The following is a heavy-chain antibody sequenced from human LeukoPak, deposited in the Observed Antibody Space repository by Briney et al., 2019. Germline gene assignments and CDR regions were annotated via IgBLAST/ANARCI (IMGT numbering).Heavy chain of an antibody. V-gene: IGHV4-34*01. CDR3: ARGPYSSSWYYYYYYMDV. D-gene: IGHD6-13*01. CDR2: INDSGST. Sequence: SETLSLTCAVYGGSFSGYYWSWIRQPPGKGLEWIGEINDSGSTNYNPSLESRVTMSVDTSKNQISLKLTSVTAADTAVYYCARGPYSSSWYYYYYYMDVWGKGTTVTVSS. J-gene: IGHJ6*03. CDR1: GGSFSGYY.